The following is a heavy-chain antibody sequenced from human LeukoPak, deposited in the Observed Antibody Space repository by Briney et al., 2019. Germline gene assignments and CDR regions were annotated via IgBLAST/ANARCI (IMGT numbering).Heavy chain of an antibody. D-gene: IGHD3-10*01. CDR2: IYYSGST. V-gene: IGHV4-59*01. J-gene: IGHJ5*02. CDR1: GGSISSYY. CDR3: ARDRGGRTGFDP. Sequence: SETLSLTCTVSGGSISSYYWSWIRQPPGKGLEWIGYIYYSGSTNYNPSLKSRVTISVDTSKNQFSLKLSSVTAADTAVYYCARDRGGRTGFDPWGQGTLVTVSS.